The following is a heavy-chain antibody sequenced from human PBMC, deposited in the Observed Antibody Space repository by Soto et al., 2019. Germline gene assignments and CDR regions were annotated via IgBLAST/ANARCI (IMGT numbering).Heavy chain of an antibody. Sequence: EVQLVESGGGLVQPGESLRLSCVGSGFTFNSYWMGWVRQAPGKGPQWVANIGRDGSEKSYVDSLKGRFTISRDNARRSVHLQMNSQGVEDTAVYYCAAWPLSSWFDYWGRGILVTVSS. J-gene: IGHJ4*02. D-gene: IGHD6-13*01. CDR3: AAWPLSSWFDY. CDR2: IGRDGSEK. CDR1: GFTFNSYW. V-gene: IGHV3-7*05.